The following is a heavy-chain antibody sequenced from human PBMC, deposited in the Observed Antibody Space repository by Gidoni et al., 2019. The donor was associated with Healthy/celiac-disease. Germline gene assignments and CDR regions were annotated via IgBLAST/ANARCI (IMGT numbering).Heavy chain of an antibody. D-gene: IGHD2-2*01. CDR1: CFTFSSYA. V-gene: IGHV3-23*01. CDR3: AKGRIVVVPANHWAY. Sequence: EVQLLESGGGLVQPGGPLRLSCAASCFTFSSYAMSWVRQAPGKGLEWVSAISGSGGSTYYADSVKGRFTISRDNSKNTLYLQMNSLRAEDTAVYYCAKGRIVVVPANHWAYWGQGTLVTVSS. CDR2: ISGSGGST. J-gene: IGHJ4*02.